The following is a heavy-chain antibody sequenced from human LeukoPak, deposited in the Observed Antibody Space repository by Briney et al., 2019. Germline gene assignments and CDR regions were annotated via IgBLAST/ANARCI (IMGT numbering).Heavy chain of an antibody. CDR1: GYTFTGYY. CDR3: ARARYYYEADDAFDI. D-gene: IGHD3-22*01. Sequence: VASVKVSCKASGYTFTGYYMHWVRQAPGQGLEWMGWINPNSGGTNYAQKFQGRVTMTRDTSISTAYMELSRLRSDDTAVYYCARARYYYEADDAFDIWGQGTMVTVSS. J-gene: IGHJ3*02. V-gene: IGHV1-2*02. CDR2: INPNSGGT.